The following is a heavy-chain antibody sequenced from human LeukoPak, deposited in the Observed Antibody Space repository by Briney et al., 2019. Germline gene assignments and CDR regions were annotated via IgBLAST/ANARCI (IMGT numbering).Heavy chain of an antibody. V-gene: IGHV4-59*06. CDR3: ARGGREYYYDSSGYFDY. CDR2: IFHTGST. D-gene: IGHD3-22*01. Sequence: SETLSLTCTVSGGSISSYYWSWIRQSPGKGLEWIGYIFHTGSTYYNPSLKSRITISVDTSNNQFSLKLTSVTAADTAVYYCARGGREYYYDSSGYFDYWGQGTLVTVSS. J-gene: IGHJ4*02. CDR1: GGSISSYY.